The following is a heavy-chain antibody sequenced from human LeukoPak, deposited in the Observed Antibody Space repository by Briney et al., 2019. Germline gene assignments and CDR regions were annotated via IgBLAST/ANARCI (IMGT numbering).Heavy chain of an antibody. V-gene: IGHV4-59*08. J-gene: IGHJ4*02. Sequence: SETLSLTCTVSGGSISSYYWSWIRQPPGKGLEWIGYIYYSGSTNYNPSLKSRVTISVDTSKNQFSLKLSSVTAADTAVYYCARADTAMVTRYFDYWGQGTLVTVSS. CDR2: IYYSGST. CDR1: GGSISSYY. CDR3: ARADTAMVTRYFDY. D-gene: IGHD5-18*01.